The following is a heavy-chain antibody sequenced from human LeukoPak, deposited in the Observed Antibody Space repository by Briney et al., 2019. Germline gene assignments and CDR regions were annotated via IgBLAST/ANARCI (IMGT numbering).Heavy chain of an antibody. CDR2: IYYSGST. D-gene: IGHD2-2*01. J-gene: IGHJ6*02. CDR1: GGSISSYY. V-gene: IGHV4-59*08. CDR3: AGHAKPDLAIPGFYYGMDV. Sequence: SSETLSLTCTVSGGSISSYYWSWIRQPPGKGLEWIGYIYYSGSTNYNPSLKSRVTISVDTSKNQFSLKLSSVTAADTAVYYCAGHAKPDLAIPGFYYGMDVWGQGTTVTVSS.